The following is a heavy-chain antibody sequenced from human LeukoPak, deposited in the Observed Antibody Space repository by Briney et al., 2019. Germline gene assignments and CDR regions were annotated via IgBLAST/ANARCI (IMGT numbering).Heavy chain of an antibody. Sequence: PGVSLRLSCATSGFTFTDYYMTWIRQAPGKGLEWISYISVSGTTMYYADSVKGRFTLSRDNAKNSLYLQMNSLRAEDTAMYYCARDLRGGYGPWGQGTMVTVSS. D-gene: IGHD2-15*01. V-gene: IGHV3-11*04. J-gene: IGHJ3*01. CDR3: ARDLRGGYGP. CDR1: GFTFTDYY. CDR2: ISVSGTTM.